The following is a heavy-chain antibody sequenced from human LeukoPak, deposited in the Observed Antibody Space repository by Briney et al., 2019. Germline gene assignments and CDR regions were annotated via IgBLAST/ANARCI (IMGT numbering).Heavy chain of an antibody. CDR3: AKYSPYDILTGSTYYFDY. CDR1: GFIFSPYG. J-gene: IGHJ4*02. Sequence: GGSLRLSCEASGFIFSPYGMTWVRQAPGKGLEWVSTISSSDYASYTDSVKGRFTISRDNSKNTLFLQMNSLRVEDTALYYCAKYSPYDILTGSTYYFDYWGQGTLVTVSS. V-gene: IGHV3-23*01. CDR2: ISSSDYA. D-gene: IGHD3-9*01.